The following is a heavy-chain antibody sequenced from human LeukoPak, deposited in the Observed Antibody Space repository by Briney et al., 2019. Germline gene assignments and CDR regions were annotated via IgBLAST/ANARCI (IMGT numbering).Heavy chain of an antibody. CDR1: GFTFSSYA. CDR3: ARDTLWGYSSSWGAFDI. J-gene: IGHJ3*02. CDR2: ISYDGSNK. Sequence: GGSLRLSCAASGFTFSSYATHWVRQAPGKGLEWVAVISYDGSNKYYADSVKGRFTISRDNSKNTLYLQMNSLRAEDTAVYYCARDTLWGYSSSWGAFDIWGQGTMVTVSS. D-gene: IGHD6-13*01. V-gene: IGHV3-30-3*01.